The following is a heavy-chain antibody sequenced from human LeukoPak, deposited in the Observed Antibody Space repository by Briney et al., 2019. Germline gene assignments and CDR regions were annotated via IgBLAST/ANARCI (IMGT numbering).Heavy chain of an antibody. V-gene: IGHV1-2*02. CDR3: ARSSLVSDNRRKPFDF. CDR1: GYSFTGHY. D-gene: IGHD6-6*01. J-gene: IGHJ4*02. Sequence: ASVKVFCKASGYSFTGHYIHWVRQAPGQGLEWMGWTNPNSGGTNYAQKFKGRVTMTRDTSLSTVYMDLSSLTSDDTAVYYCARSSLVSDNRRKPFDFWGQGTLVTVSS. CDR2: TNPNSGGT.